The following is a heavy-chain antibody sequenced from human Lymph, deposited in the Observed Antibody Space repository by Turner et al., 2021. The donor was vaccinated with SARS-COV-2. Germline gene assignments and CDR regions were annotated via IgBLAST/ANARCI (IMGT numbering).Heavy chain of an antibody. V-gene: IGHV4-59*08. D-gene: IGHD1-26*01. Sequence: QVQLQESGPGLVKPSETLSLTCTVSGGSISSYYWSWIRQPPGKGLEWIGYIYYSGSTKYNPSLKSRVTISVDTSKNQFSLRLSSVTAADTAVYYCARQNWRATMMGGMDVWGQGNTVTVSS. CDR2: IYYSGST. CDR3: ARQNWRATMMGGMDV. J-gene: IGHJ6*02. CDR1: GGSISSYY.